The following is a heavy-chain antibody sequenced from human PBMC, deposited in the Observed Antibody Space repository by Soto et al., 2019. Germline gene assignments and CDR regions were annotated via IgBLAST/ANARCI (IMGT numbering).Heavy chain of an antibody. Sequence: SQTLSLTCAISGDSVSTNSATWDWIRQSPSRGLEWLGRTYYRSKWYNDYAVSVKGRITINPDTSNNQLSLQLNSVTPEDTAVYYCARNKYYYDSSGVETFDIWGQGTMVTVSS. CDR1: GDSVSTNSAT. V-gene: IGHV6-1*01. D-gene: IGHD3-22*01. CDR2: TYYRSKWYN. J-gene: IGHJ3*02. CDR3: ARNKYYYDSSGVETFDI.